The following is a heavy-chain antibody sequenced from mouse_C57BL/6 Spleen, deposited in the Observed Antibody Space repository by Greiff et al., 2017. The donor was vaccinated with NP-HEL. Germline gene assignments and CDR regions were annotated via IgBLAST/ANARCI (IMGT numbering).Heavy chain of an antibody. D-gene: IGHD1-1*01. CDR3: ATYYYGSSYFDY. V-gene: IGHV1-26*01. Sequence: EVQLQQSGPELVKPGASVKISCKASGYTFTDYYINWVKQSHGTSLEWIGDINPNNGGTSYNQKFKGKATLTVDKSSSTAYMELRSLTSEDSAVYYCATYYYGSSYFDYWGQGTTLTVSS. CDR2: INPNNGGT. J-gene: IGHJ2*01. CDR1: GYTFTDYY.